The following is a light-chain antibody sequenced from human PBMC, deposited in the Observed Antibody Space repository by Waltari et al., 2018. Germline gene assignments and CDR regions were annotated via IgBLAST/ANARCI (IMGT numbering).Light chain of an antibody. CDR2: SNN. CDR1: SSNIRSNV. CDR3: ATWDDRLTGVL. J-gene: IGLJ3*02. V-gene: IGLV1-44*01. Sequence: QSVLTQPPSASGTPGQRVTTSCSGCSSNIRSNVVHWYQRLPGTAPRLLIYSNNQRPSGVPDRFSGSKSGTSASLAISGLQPDDEADYYCATWDDRLTGVLFGGGTKVTVL.